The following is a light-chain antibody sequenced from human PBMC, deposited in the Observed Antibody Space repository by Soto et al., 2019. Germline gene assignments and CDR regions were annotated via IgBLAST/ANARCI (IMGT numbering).Light chain of an antibody. V-gene: IGLV2-14*03. Sequence: QSALTQPASVSGSPGQSITISCTGASGDFGGYNYVSWYQQHPGKASHFLFYGVTNRPSGVSNRFSGSKSGNTASLTISGLQADDEAEYYCNSYTNSNTLPVFGTGTKVTVL. CDR3: NSYTNSNTLPV. J-gene: IGLJ1*01. CDR1: SGDFGGYNY. CDR2: GVT.